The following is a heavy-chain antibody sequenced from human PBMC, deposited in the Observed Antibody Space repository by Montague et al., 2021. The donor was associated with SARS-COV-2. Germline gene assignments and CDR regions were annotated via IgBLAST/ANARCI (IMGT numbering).Heavy chain of an antibody. J-gene: IGHJ3*02. CDR2: IKQDGSEI. CDR3: ARVSEGESNNSQYRAFDI. V-gene: IGHV3-7*01. Sequence: SLRLSCAASGLTFSNYWLSWVRQAPGMGLEWVANIKQDGSEIYCLDSVKGRFTISRDNSKNSLSLQMNSLRAEDTALYFCARVSEGESNNSQYRAFDIWGQGTMVTVSS. D-gene: IGHD1-1*01. CDR1: GLTFSNYW.